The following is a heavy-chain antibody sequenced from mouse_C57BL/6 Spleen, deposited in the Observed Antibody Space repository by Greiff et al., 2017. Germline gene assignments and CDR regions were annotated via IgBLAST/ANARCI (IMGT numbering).Heavy chain of an antibody. CDR2: INPNNGGT. CDR3: ARADYGPWFAY. D-gene: IGHD1-2*01. V-gene: IGHV1-26*01. J-gene: IGHJ3*01. CDR1: GYTFTDYY. Sequence: EVQLQQSGPELVKPGASVKISCKASGYTFTDYYMNWVKQSHGKSLEWIGDINPNNGGTSYNQKFKGKDTLTVDKSSSTAYMELRSLTSEDSAVYYCARADYGPWFAYWGQGTLVTVSA.